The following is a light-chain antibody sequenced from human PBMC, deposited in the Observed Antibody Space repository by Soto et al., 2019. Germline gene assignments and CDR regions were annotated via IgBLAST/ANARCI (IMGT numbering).Light chain of an antibody. J-gene: IGLJ1*01. V-gene: IGLV2-8*01. CDR2: AVS. Sequence: QSVLTQPPSASGSPGQSVTISSTGTSSDVGGHKYISWYQQYPGKAPKLMIYAVSEWPSGVPDRFSGSKSGNTASLTVSGLQAEDEADYYCSSYAGSNNYVFGTGTKVTVL. CDR3: SSYAGSNNYV. CDR1: SSDVGGHKY.